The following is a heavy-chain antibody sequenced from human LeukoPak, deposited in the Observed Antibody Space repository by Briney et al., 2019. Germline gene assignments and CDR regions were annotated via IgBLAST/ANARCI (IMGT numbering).Heavy chain of an antibody. D-gene: IGHD3-3*01. J-gene: IGHJ5*02. V-gene: IGHV4-39*07. CDR2: IYYSGST. CDR1: GGSISSYY. CDR3: ARDPVAYYDFWSGFGGGYNWFDP. Sequence: PSETLSLTCTVSGGSISSYYWGWIRQPPGKGLEWIGSIYYSGSTYYNPSLKSRVTISVDTSKNQFSLKLSSATAADAAVYYCARDPVAYYDFWSGFGGGYNWFDPWGQGTLVTVSS.